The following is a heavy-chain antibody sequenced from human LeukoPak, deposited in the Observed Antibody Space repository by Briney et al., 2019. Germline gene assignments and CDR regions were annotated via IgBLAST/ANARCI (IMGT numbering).Heavy chain of an antibody. CDR2: INAGNGNT. CDR1: GYTFTSYA. D-gene: IGHD3-10*01. CDR3: ARNGSGRGVAGFDY. V-gene: IGHV1-3*01. Sequence: ASVKVSCKASGYTFTSYAMHWVRQAPGQRLEWMGWINAGNGNTKYSQKFQGRVTITRDTSASTAYMELSSLRSEDTAVYYCARNGSGRGVAGFDYWGQGTLVTFSS. J-gene: IGHJ4*02.